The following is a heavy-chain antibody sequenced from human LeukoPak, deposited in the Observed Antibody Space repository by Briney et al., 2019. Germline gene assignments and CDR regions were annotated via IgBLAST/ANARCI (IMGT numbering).Heavy chain of an antibody. CDR1: GGSFSGYY. Sequence: SESLSLTCAVSGGSFSGYYWSWIRQPPGKGLEWIGEINHSGSTNYNPSLKSRVTISVDTSKNQFSLKLSSVTAADTAVYYCARHLYYRSGSYATRVYYYYCMDLWGKGTTVTVSS. J-gene: IGHJ6*04. CDR2: INHSGST. V-gene: IGHV4-34*01. CDR3: ARHLYYRSGSYATRVYYYYCMDL. D-gene: IGHD3-10*01.